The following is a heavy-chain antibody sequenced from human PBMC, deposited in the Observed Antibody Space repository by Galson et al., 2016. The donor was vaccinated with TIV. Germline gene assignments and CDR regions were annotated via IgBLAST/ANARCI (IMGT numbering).Heavy chain of an antibody. CDR2: ISDGGKT. D-gene: IGHD2-15*01. Sequence: SLRLSCAASGLSVSINYMTWVRQAPGKGLEWVSHISDGGKTSYSDSVKGRFTISRDNSKNTLYLQMNSLRVDDTGVYYCARDRVVDATYYYYYYGMDVWGQGTAVTVS. J-gene: IGHJ6*02. V-gene: IGHV3-66*02. CDR3: ARDRVVDATYYYYYYGMDV. CDR1: GLSVSINY.